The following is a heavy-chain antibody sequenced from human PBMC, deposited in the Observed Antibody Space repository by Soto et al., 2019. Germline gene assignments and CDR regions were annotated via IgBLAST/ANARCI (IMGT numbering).Heavy chain of an antibody. CDR3: VSSPLYYYYGMDV. CDR1: GFTFTAYG. CDR2: ISYDGSNK. V-gene: IGHV3-30*03. Sequence: PGGSLRLSCAASGFTFTAYGMDWVRQAPGKGLEWVAVISYDGSNKYYADSVKGRFTISRDNSKNTLYLQMNSLRAEDTAVYYCVSSPLYYYYGMDVWGQGTTVTVSS. J-gene: IGHJ6*02. D-gene: IGHD6-13*01.